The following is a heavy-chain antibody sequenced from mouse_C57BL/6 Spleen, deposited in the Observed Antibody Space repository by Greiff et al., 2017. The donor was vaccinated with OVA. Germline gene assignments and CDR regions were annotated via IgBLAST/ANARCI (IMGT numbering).Heavy chain of an antibody. CDR3: ARAEDGYYEDSYYAMDY. J-gene: IGHJ4*01. CDR1: GYSFTDYN. Sequence: VHVKQSGPELVKPGASVKISCKASGYSFTDYNMNWVKQSNGKSLEWIGVINPNYGTTSYNQKFKGKATLTVDQSSSTAYMQLNSPTSEDSAVYYCARAEDGYYEDSYYAMDYWGQGTSVTVSS. V-gene: IGHV1-39*01. D-gene: IGHD2-3*01. CDR2: INPNYGTT.